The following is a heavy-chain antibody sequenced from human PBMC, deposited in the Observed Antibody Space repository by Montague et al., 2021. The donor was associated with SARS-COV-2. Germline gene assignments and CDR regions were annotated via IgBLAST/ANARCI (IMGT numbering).Heavy chain of an antibody. Sequence: SETLSLICTVSGYSITNGYYWAWIRQPPGKGLEWIGMIYHSGDSYYNPSLKSRVTISVDTSKNQFSLRLSDVSAADTALYYCARVPDPMRFHSDASEYYSYFDSWGQGALVTVSS. CDR1: GYSITNGYY. CDR3: ARVPDPMRFHSDASEYYSYFDS. CDR2: IYHSGDS. D-gene: IGHD2/OR15-2a*01. V-gene: IGHV4-38-2*02. J-gene: IGHJ4*02.